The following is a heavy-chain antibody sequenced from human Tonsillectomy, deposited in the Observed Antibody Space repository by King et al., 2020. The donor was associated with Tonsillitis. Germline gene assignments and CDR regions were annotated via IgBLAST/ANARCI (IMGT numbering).Heavy chain of an antibody. CDR1: GFTFSSYA. Sequence: VQLVESGGGLVQPGGSLRLSCAASGFTFSSYAMSWVRQAPGKGLEWVSAISGSGGSTYYADSVKGRFTISRDNSKNTLYLQMNSLRAEDTAVYYCARAWGVGSYYYYGMDVWGQGTTVTVSS. V-gene: IGHV3-23*04. CDR2: ISGSGGST. J-gene: IGHJ6*02. CDR3: ARAWGVGSYYYYGMDV. D-gene: IGHD3-10*01.